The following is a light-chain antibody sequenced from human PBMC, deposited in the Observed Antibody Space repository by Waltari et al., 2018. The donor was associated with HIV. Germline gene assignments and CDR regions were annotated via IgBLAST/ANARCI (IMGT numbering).Light chain of an antibody. CDR3: QQRADWPPMYT. CDR1: QSVNSF. V-gene: IGKV3-11*01. J-gene: IGKJ2*01. CDR2: DTS. Sequence: IVLTQSPGTLSLSPGERATLSCRASQSVNSFLAWHQQKPGQAPRLLIYDTSNRAPGVPARFSGSGSGTDFTLTISSLDPEDFAFYYCQQRADWPPMYTFGQGTKLEI.